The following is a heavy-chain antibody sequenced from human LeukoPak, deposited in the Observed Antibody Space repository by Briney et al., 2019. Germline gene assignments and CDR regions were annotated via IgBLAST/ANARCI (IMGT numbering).Heavy chain of an antibody. J-gene: IGHJ4*02. CDR2: INSHGSTT. CDR3: TRAAWDY. Sequence: GGSLRLSCAASGFTFSNYAMNWVRQAPGKGLEWVSCINSHGSTTSYADSVKGRFTISRDNAKNTVYLQLNSLRAEDTAVYYCTRAAWDYWGQGTLVTVSS. CDR1: GFTFSNYA. V-gene: IGHV3-74*01.